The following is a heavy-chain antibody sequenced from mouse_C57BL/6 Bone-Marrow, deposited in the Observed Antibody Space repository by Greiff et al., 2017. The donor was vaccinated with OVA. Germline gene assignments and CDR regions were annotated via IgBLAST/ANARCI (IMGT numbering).Heavy chain of an antibody. D-gene: IGHD1-1*01. CDR2: IDPENGDT. J-gene: IGHJ1*03. CDR1: GFNIKDDY. CDR3: TTGLRWYFDV. Sequence: DVKLVESGAELVRPGASVKLSCTASGFNIKDDYMHWVKQRPEQGLEWIGWIDPENGDTEYASKFQGKATITADTSSNTAYLQLSSLTSEDTAVYYCTTGLRWYFDVWGTGTTVTVSS. V-gene: IGHV14-4*01.